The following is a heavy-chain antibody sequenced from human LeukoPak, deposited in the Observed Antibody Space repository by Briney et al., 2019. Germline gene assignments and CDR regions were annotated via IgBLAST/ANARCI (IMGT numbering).Heavy chain of an antibody. Sequence: GGSLRLSCAASGFTFSSYAMSWVRQAPGKGLEWVSAISGSGGSTYYADSVKGRFTISRDNSKNTLYLQMNSLRAEDTAVYYCAEDCGGDCYEGYWGQGTLVTVSS. V-gene: IGHV3-23*01. J-gene: IGHJ4*02. CDR1: GFTFSSYA. CDR3: AEDCGGDCYEGY. D-gene: IGHD2-21*01. CDR2: ISGSGGST.